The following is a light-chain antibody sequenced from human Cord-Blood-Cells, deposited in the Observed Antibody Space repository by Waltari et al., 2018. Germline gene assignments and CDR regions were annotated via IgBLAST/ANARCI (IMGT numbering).Light chain of an antibody. J-gene: IGLJ1*01. CDR3: SSYTSSSTDV. V-gene: IGLV2-14*01. CDR1: SSDVGGYNY. Sequence: QSALTQPASVSGSPGQSIPISCTGTSSDVGGYNYVSWYQQHTGKAPKLLIYDVSNRPSGVSNRFAGSKSGNTASLTISGLQAEDEADYYCSSYTSSSTDVFGTGTKVTVL. CDR2: DVS.